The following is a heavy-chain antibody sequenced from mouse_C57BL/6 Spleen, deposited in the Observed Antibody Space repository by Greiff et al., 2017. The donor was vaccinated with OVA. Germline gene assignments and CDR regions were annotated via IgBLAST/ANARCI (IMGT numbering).Heavy chain of an antibody. CDR3: ARGDTTVVASYYFDY. CDR2: IYPGSGST. D-gene: IGHD1-1*01. J-gene: IGHJ2*01. Sequence: VQLQQPGAELVKPGASVKMSCKASGYTFTSYWITWVKQRPGQGLEWIGDIYPGSGSTNYNEKFKSKATLTVDTSSSTAYMQLSSLTSEDSAVYYCARGDTTVVASYYFDYWGQGTTLTVSS. CDR1: GYTFTSYW. V-gene: IGHV1-55*01.